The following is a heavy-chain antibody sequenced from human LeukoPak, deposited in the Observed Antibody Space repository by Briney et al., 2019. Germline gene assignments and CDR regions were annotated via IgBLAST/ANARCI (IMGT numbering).Heavy chain of an antibody. CDR1: GGTFSSYA. J-gene: IGHJ3*02. CDR2: IIPILGIA. CDR3: ARGFGPHDAFDI. V-gene: IGHV1-69*04. D-gene: IGHD3-10*01. Sequence: SVKVSCKASGGTFSSYASSWVRQAPGQGLEWMGRIIPILGIANYAQKFQGRVTSTADKSTSTAYMELSSLRSEDTAVYYCARGFGPHDAFDIWGQGTMVTVSS.